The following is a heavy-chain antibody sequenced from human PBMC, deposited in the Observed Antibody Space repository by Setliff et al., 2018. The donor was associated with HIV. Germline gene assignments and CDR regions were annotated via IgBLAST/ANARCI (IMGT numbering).Heavy chain of an antibody. CDR2: ISAGGGST. J-gene: IGHJ6*03. CDR3: AKRGYVSAWYDEPVQFYQHMDV. Sequence: GGSLRLSCAASGFTFSNAWMNWVRQAPGKGLEWVSGISAGGGSTYYADSVKGRFTISRDNSKNTLYMQMNNLRAEDTAVYYCAKRGYVSAWYDEPVQFYQHMDVWGKGTTVTVSS. CDR1: GFTFSNAW. D-gene: IGHD6-19*01. V-gene: IGHV3-23*01.